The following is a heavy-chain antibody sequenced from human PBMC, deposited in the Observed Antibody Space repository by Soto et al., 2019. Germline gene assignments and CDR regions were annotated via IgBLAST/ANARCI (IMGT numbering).Heavy chain of an antibody. J-gene: IGHJ5*02. D-gene: IGHD6-13*01. CDR2: INAGNGNT. V-gene: IGHV1-3*01. Sequence: ASVKVSCKASGYTFTSYAMHWVRQAPGQRLEWMGWINAGNGNTKYSQKFQGRVTITRDTSASTAYMELSSLRSEDTAVYYCARVGYSSSWKITAVWNWFDPWGQGTLVTVSS. CDR3: ARVGYSSSWKITAVWNWFDP. CDR1: GYTFTSYA.